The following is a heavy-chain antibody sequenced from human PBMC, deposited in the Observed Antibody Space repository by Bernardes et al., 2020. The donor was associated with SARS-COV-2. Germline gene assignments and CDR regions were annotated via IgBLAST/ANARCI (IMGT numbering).Heavy chain of an antibody. V-gene: IGHV3-9*01. CDR2: ISWNSGSI. Sequence: GGSLRLSCAASGFTFDDYAMHWVRQAPGKGLEWVSGISWNSGSIGYADSVKCRFTISRDNAKNSLYLQMNSLRAEDTALYYCAKDSGPLLYSSFYDYWGKGTLVTVSS. J-gene: IGHJ4*02. D-gene: IGHD6-19*01. CDR3: AKDSGPLLYSSFYDY. CDR1: GFTFDDYA.